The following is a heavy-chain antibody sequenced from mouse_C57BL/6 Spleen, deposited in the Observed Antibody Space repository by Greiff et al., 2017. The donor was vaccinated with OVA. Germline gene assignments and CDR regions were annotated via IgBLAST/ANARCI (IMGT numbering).Heavy chain of an antibody. CDR1: GYTFTSYW. D-gene: IGHD2-1*01. V-gene: IGHV1-52*01. Sequence: VQLQQPGAELVRPGSSVKLSCKASGYTFTSYWMHWVKQRPIQGLEWIGNIDPSDSETHYNQKFKDKATLTVDKSSSTAYMQLSSLTSEDSAVYYCARSGNGNLGYWGQGTTLTVSS. CDR2: IDPSDSET. J-gene: IGHJ2*01. CDR3: ARSGNGNLGY.